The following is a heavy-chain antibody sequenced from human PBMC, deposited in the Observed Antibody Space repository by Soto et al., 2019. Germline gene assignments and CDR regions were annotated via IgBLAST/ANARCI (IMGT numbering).Heavy chain of an antibody. D-gene: IGHD3-22*01. Sequence: GGSLRLSCAASGFTFSSYGMHWVRQAPGKGLEWVAVISYDGSNKYYADSVKGRLTISRDNSKNTLYLQMNSLRAEDTAVYYCAKDLGYYDSSGYCPQDWGQGTLVTVSS. V-gene: IGHV3-30*18. CDR1: GFTFSSYG. J-gene: IGHJ4*02. CDR3: AKDLGYYDSSGYCPQD. CDR2: ISYDGSNK.